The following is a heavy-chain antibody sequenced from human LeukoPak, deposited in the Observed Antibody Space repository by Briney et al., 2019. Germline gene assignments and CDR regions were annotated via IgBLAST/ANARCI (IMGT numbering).Heavy chain of an antibody. Sequence: XESLQISCKGSGYSFTSYWISWVRQMPGKGLEWMGIIYPGDSDTRYSPSFQGQVTISADKSISTAYLQWSSLKASDTAMYYCARLSGDYTPIDYWAREPWSPSPQ. V-gene: IGHV5-51*01. CDR3: ARLSGDYTPIDY. J-gene: IGHJ4*02. D-gene: IGHD4-17*01. CDR2: IYPGDSDT. CDR1: GYSFTSYW.